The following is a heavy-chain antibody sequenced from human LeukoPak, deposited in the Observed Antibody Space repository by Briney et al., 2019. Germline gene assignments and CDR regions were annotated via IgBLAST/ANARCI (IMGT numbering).Heavy chain of an antibody. CDR3: ARDGRPSGDIVVVVAATGGFDY. V-gene: IGHV1-2*02. CDR2: INPNSGGT. D-gene: IGHD2-15*01. CDR1: GYTFTGYY. J-gene: IGHJ4*02. Sequence: ASVKVSCKASGYTFTGYYTHWVRQAPGQGLEWMGWINPNSGGTNYARKFQGRVTMTRDTSISTAYMELSRLRSDDTAVYYCARDGRPSGDIVVVVAATGGFDYWGQGTLVTVSS.